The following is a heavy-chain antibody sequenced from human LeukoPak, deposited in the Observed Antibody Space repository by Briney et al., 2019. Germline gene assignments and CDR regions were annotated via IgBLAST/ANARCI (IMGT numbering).Heavy chain of an antibody. D-gene: IGHD5-12*01. CDR1: GFTFSSYA. CDR3: AKDHSRSGYDKGLLDY. Sequence: GGSLRLSCAASGFTFSSYAMSWVRQAPGKGLEWISYISISGGTIYYAESVKGRFTISRDNAKSSLYLQMNSLGAEDTAVYFCAKDHSRSGYDKGLLDYWGQGTLVTVSS. V-gene: IGHV3-48*04. CDR2: ISISGGTI. J-gene: IGHJ4*02.